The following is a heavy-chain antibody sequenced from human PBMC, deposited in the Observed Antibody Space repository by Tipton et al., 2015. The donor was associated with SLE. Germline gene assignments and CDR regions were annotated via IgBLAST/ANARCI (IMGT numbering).Heavy chain of an antibody. Sequence: TLSLTCAVYGGSFSGYYWSWIRQPPEKGLEWIGEINHSGSTNYNPSLKSRVTISVDTSKNQFSLKLSSVTAADTAVYYCARGTTVTTWGGWFDPWGQGTLVTVSS. CDR2: INHSGST. D-gene: IGHD4-17*01. V-gene: IGHV4-34*01. CDR1: GGSFSGYY. CDR3: ARGTTVTTWGGWFDP. J-gene: IGHJ5*02.